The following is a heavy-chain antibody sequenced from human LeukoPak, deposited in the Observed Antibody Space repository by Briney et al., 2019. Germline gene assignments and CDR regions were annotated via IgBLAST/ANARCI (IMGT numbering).Heavy chain of an antibody. CDR2: IYYSGST. CDR1: GGSISSYY. D-gene: IGHD4-23*01. J-gene: IGHJ4*02. Sequence: SETLSLTCTVSGGSISSYYLSWFRQPPGKGLEWIGYIYYSGSTNYNPSLKSRVTISVDTSKNQFSLNLNSVTAADTAVYYCARELPGGRYYFDYWGQGTLVTVSS. V-gene: IGHV4-59*01. CDR3: ARELPGGRYYFDY.